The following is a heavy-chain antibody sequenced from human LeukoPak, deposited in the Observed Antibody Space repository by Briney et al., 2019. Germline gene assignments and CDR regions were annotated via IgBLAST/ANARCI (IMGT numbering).Heavy chain of an antibody. Sequence: GGSLRLSCAASGFTVSSNYMSWVRQAPGKGLEWASVIYSGGSTCYADSVKGRFTISRDNSKNTLYLQMNSLRAEDTAVYYCASGSGSYRTPYYYMDVWGTGTTVTVSS. CDR3: ASGSGSYRTPYYYMDV. V-gene: IGHV3-53*01. CDR2: IYSGGST. D-gene: IGHD3-10*01. CDR1: GFTVSSNY. J-gene: IGHJ6*03.